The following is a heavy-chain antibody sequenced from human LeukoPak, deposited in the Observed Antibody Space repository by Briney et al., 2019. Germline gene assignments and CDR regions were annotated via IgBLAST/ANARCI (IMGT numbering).Heavy chain of an antibody. CDR3: ARDSRSYERSGYYHFDY. CDR1: GASLISYY. Sequence: SSETLSLTCTVSGASLISYYWNWIRQPAGKGLEWIGYIYYNGSPNYNPSLKSRVTMSQDTSKNQFSLKLTSVTAADTAVYYCARDSRSYERSGYYHFDYWGQGSLVTVSS. CDR2: IYYNGSP. D-gene: IGHD3-22*01. J-gene: IGHJ4*02. V-gene: IGHV4-59*01.